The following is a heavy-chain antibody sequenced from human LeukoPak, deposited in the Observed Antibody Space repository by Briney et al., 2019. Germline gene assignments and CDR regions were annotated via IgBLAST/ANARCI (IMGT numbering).Heavy chain of an antibody. CDR2: ISTYNGDT. J-gene: IGHJ4*02. D-gene: IGHD4-17*01. CDR3: ARNYGDLPRAFDY. Sequence: ASVKVSCKASGYPFATYGIDWVRQAPGQGLEWMGWISTYNGDTNYAQKFQGRVTMTTDTSTNTAYIELRSLTSDDTAAYYCARNYGDLPRAFDYWGQGTLVTVSS. V-gene: IGHV1-18*01. CDR1: GYPFATYG.